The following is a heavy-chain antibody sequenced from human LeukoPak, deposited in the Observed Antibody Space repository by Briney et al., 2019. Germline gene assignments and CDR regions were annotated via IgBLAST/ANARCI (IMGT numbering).Heavy chain of an antibody. CDR2: ISPDSGVT. V-gene: IGHV1-2*02. D-gene: IGHD1-26*01. J-gene: IGHJ4*02. CDR1: GYTFTGYY. Sequence: GASVKVSCKASGYTFTGYYMHWMRQAPGQGLEWMGWISPDSGVTGSAQRFQGRVTMTRDTSTTTIYMELSSLTSEDTAVYYCVRLGVGSTIEADYWGQGTLVTVSS. CDR3: VRLGVGSTIEADY.